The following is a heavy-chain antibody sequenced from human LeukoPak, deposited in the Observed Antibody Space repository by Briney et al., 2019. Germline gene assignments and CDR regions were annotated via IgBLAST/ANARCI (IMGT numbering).Heavy chain of an antibody. CDR1: GFTFSSYG. J-gene: IGHJ4*02. V-gene: IGHV3-30*02. CDR3: AKERGFYSAMYYFDY. D-gene: IGHD2-2*01. Sequence: GSLRLSCAASGFTFSSYGMHWVRQAPGKGLEWVAFIRYDGSNKYCADSVKGRFTISRDNSKNTLYLQMNSLRAEDTAVYYCAKERGFYSAMYYFDYWGQGTLVTVSS. CDR2: IRYDGSNK.